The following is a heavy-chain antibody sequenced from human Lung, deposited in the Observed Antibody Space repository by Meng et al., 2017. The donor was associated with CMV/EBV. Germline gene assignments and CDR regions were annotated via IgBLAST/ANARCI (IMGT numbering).Heavy chain of an antibody. Sequence: SXAASGFTFSSYGMHWVRQAPGKGLEWVAVIWYDGSNKYYADSVKGRFTISRDNSKNTLYLQMNSLRAEDTAVYYCAKDHLITIYWGGMDVWGQGTTVXAP. CDR3: AKDHLITIYWGGMDV. CDR2: IWYDGSNK. V-gene: IGHV3-33*06. J-gene: IGHJ6*02. D-gene: IGHD3-3*01. CDR1: GFTFSSYG.